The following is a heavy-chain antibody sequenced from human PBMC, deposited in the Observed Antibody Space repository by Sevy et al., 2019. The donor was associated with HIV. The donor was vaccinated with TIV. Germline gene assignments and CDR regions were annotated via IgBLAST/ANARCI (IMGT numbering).Heavy chain of an antibody. J-gene: IGHJ4*02. Sequence: GGSLRLSCAASGFTFSSYAMNWFRQAPGKGLEWVAVISYDGSNKYYADSVKGRFTISRDNSKNTLYLQMNSLRAEDTAVYYCARSTSWIGTYYYDSSGYPRGSFDYWGQGTLVTVSS. D-gene: IGHD3-22*01. CDR1: GFTFSSYA. CDR2: ISYDGSNK. V-gene: IGHV3-30-3*01. CDR3: ARSTSWIGTYYYDSSGYPRGSFDY.